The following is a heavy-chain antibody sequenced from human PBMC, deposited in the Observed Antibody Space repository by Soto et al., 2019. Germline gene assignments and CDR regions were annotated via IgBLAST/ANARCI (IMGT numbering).Heavy chain of an antibody. V-gene: IGHV4-34*01. CDR2: INHSGST. Sequence: SETLSLTCAVYGGSFSGYYWSWIRQPPGKGLEWIGEINHSGSTNYNPSLKSRVTISVDTSKNQFSLRLSSVTAADTAVYYCARAGFYYDSSGYPLPNYYYYYGMDVWGQGTTVTVSS. D-gene: IGHD3-22*01. J-gene: IGHJ6*02. CDR3: ARAGFYYDSSGYPLPNYYYYYGMDV. CDR1: GGSFSGYY.